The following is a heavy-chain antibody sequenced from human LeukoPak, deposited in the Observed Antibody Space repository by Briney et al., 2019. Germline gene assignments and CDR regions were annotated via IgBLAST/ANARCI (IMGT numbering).Heavy chain of an antibody. CDR3: ARHNYGSGKKNWFDP. V-gene: IGHV7-4-1*02. J-gene: IGHJ5*02. CDR2: INTNTGNP. D-gene: IGHD3-10*01. CDR1: GYTFTSYA. Sequence: RASVKVSCKASGYTFTSYAMNWVRQAPGQGLEWMGWINTNTGNPTYAQGFTGRFVFSLDTSVSTAYLQISSLKAEDTAVYYCARHNYGSGKKNWFDPWGQGTLVTVSS.